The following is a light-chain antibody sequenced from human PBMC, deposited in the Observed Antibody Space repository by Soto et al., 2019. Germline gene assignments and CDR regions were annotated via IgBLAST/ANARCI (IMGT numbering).Light chain of an antibody. CDR3: QHYKSYSEA. Sequence: DIQMTQSPSTLSGSVGDRVTITCRASQTISSWLAWYQQKPGKAPTLLIYKASTLKSGVPSRFSGSGSGTEFTLTISSLQPDDFATYDGQHYKSYSEAVGQGTKVELK. J-gene: IGKJ1*01. CDR2: KAS. V-gene: IGKV1-5*03. CDR1: QTISSW.